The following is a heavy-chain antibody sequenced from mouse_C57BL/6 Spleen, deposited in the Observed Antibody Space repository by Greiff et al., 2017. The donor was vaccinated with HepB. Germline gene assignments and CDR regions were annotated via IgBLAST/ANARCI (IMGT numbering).Heavy chain of an antibody. CDR2: IDPENGDT. CDR3: TTGEYFDY. V-gene: IGHV14-4*01. Sequence: VQLQQSGAELVRPGASVKLSCTASGFNIKDDYMHWVKQRPEQGLEWIGWIDPENGDTEYASKFQGKATITADTSSNTAYLQLSSLTSEDTAVYYCTTGEYFDYWGQGTTLTVSS. CDR1: GFNIKDDY. J-gene: IGHJ2*01.